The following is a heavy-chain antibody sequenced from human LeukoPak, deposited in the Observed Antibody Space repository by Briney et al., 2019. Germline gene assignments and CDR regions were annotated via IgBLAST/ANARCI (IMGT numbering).Heavy chain of an antibody. CDR2: VSQSGSTI. CDR1: GFTFSDYY. D-gene: IGHD3-10*01. V-gene: IGHV3-11*01. J-gene: IGHJ4*02. CDR3: AREGHTYGSDY. Sequence: GGSLRLSCTASGFTFSDYYMSWIRQAPGKGLEWLSYVSQSGSTIYYADSVKGRFTISRDNGKNSLYLQMNSLRAEDTGMYYCAREGHTYGSDYWGQRTLVTVSS.